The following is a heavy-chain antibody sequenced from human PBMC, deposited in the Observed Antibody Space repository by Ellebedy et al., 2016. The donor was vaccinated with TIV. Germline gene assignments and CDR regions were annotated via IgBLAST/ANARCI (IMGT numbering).Heavy chain of an antibody. Sequence: PGGSLRLSCAASGFTFSSYAMTWVRQAPGKGLEWVSSISGGGGSTYYADSVKGRFTISRDNSKNTLFLQMNSLRVEDTAIYYCAKDLFYDSFGPFDYWGQGTLVTVSS. J-gene: IGHJ4*02. CDR1: GFTFSSYA. D-gene: IGHD3-22*01. V-gene: IGHV3-23*01. CDR3: AKDLFYDSFGPFDY. CDR2: ISGGGGST.